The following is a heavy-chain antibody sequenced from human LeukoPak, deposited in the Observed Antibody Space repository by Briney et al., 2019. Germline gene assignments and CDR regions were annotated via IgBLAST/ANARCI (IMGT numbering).Heavy chain of an antibody. CDR2: IYSGGST. CDR3: ARAGSLTAHFDY. Sequence: PGGPLRLSCAASGFTVSSNYMSWVRQAPGKGLEWVSVIYSGGSTYYADSVKGRFTISRDNSKNTLYLQMNSLRAEDTAVYYCARAGSLTAHFDYWGQGTLVTVSS. D-gene: IGHD2-21*02. J-gene: IGHJ4*02. CDR1: GFTVSSNY. V-gene: IGHV3-53*01.